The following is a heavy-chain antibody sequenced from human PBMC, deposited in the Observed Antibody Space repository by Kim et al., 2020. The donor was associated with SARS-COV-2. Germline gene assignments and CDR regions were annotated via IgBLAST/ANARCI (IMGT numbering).Heavy chain of an antibody. D-gene: IGHD3-16*02. Sequence: ASVKVSCKASGYTFTNNAISWVRQAPGQGLEWMGWINTDTGNPTYAQAFTRRFVFSVDTSFTTAYLQISSLEAEDTALYYCARVIWGTYRYTDYLGQGTL. J-gene: IGHJ4*02. CDR1: GYTFTNNA. CDR3: ARVIWGTYRYTDY. V-gene: IGHV7-4-1*02. CDR2: INTDTGNP.